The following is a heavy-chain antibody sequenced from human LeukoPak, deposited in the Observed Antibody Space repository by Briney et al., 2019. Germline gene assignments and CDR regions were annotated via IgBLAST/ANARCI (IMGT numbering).Heavy chain of an antibody. Sequence: NSGGSLRLSCAASGFTFSDYYMSWIRQAPGKGLEWVSYISSSGSTIYYADSVKGRFTISRDNPKNSLYLQMNRLRAEDTAVYYCARDRPYYDSSGCFDYWGEGTLVSVSS. J-gene: IGHJ4*02. D-gene: IGHD3-22*01. CDR3: ARDRPYYDSSGCFDY. CDR2: ISSSGSTI. V-gene: IGHV3-11*01. CDR1: GFTFSDYY.